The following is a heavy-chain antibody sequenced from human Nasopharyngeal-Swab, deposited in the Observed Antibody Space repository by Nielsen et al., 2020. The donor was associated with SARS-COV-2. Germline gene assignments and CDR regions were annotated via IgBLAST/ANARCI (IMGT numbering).Heavy chain of an antibody. V-gene: IGHV3-23*01. CDR2: ISGSGGST. CDR3: AKGIVGYYYDSSGYKDAFDI. D-gene: IGHD3-22*01. J-gene: IGHJ3*02. Sequence: GESLKISCAASGFTFSSYAMSWVRQAPGKGLEWVSAISGSGGSTYYADSVKGRFTISRDNSKNTLYLQMNSLRAEDTAVYYCAKGIVGYYYDSSGYKDAFDIWGQGTMVTVSS. CDR1: GFTFSSYA.